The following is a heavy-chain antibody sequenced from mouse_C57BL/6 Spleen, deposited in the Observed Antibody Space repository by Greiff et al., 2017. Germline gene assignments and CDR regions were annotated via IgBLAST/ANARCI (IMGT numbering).Heavy chain of an antibody. Sequence: QVQLQQSGAELMKPGASVKLSCKATGYTFTGYWIEWVKQRPGHGLEWIGEILPGSGSTYYNEKFKGKATFTEDTSSNTTYMQLSSLTTEDSTIYYCARWGNRGDAMDYWGQGTSGTVSS. CDR1: GYTFTGYW. V-gene: IGHV1-9*01. J-gene: IGHJ4*01. CDR2: ILPGSGST. D-gene: IGHD5-2*01. CDR3: ARWGNRGDAMDY.